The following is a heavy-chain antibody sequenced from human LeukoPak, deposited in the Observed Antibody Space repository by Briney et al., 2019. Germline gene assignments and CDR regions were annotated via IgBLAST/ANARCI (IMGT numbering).Heavy chain of an antibody. CDR2: MNPNNGNT. D-gene: IGHD6-13*01. CDR1: GYTFTSYD. V-gene: IGHV1-8*01. J-gene: IGHJ4*02. CDR3: ARGLAAAADLDY. Sequence: ASVKVSCKASGYTFTSYDINWVRQAPGRGLEWMGWMNPNNGNTGYAQKFQGRVTMTRNTSISTAYMELSSLRSEDTAVYYCARGLAAAADLDYWGQGTLVTVSS.